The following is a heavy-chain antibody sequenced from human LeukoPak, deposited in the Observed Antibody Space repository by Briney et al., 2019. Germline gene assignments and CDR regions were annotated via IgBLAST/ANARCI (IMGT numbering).Heavy chain of an antibody. D-gene: IGHD6-19*01. CDR2: IYPGGNT. Sequence: GGSLRLSCAASGFTVSNTYMSWVRQAPGKGLEWVSVIYPGGNTYYADSVKGRFTISRDNSKNTLYLQMGSLRAEDMAVYYCARDRGSSDWAYNWFDPWGQGTLVTVSS. CDR1: GFTVSNTY. V-gene: IGHV3-53*05. CDR3: ARDRGSSDWAYNWFDP. J-gene: IGHJ5*02.